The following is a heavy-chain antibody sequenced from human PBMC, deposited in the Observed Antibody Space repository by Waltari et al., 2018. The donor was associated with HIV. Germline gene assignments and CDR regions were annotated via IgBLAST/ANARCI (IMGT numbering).Heavy chain of an antibody. J-gene: IGHJ4*02. Sequence: QVQLVESGAEVKTPGASLQVSCKASVYSFTAFYIHWVRQAPGQGLEWVGWINPKTGDTNFAQKFQGRVTMTRDTSISTAYMELSRLTSDDTAVYYCARDPSYGFGENDYWGQGTLFTVSS. V-gene: IGHV1-2*02. D-gene: IGHD3-10*01. CDR3: ARDPSYGFGENDY. CDR1: VYSFTAFY. CDR2: INPKTGDT.